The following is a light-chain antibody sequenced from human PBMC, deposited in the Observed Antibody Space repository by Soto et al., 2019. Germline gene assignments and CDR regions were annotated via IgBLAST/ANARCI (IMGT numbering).Light chain of an antibody. CDR1: QVISTS. Sequence: GESVTITFRASQVISTSLAWYQVKPGKAPKLLIYAASTLESGVPSRFSATVSGTEFSLTITSLKPEDFETYYCQQLFDSPITFGQGTRLEI. CDR3: QQLFDSPIT. V-gene: IGKV1-9*01. J-gene: IGKJ5*01. CDR2: AAS.